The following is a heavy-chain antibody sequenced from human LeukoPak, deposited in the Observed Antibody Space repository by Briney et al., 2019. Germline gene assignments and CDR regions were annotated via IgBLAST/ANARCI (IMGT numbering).Heavy chain of an antibody. CDR1: GFTFSSYS. CDR3: ARDGSTAL. Sequence: GGSLRLSCAASGFTFSSYSMNWVRQAPGKGLEWVSYISSSSSTIYYADSAKGRFTISRDNAKNSLYLQMNSLRAEDTAVYYCARDGSTALWGQGALVTVSS. V-gene: IGHV3-48*01. J-gene: IGHJ4*02. CDR2: ISSSSSTI.